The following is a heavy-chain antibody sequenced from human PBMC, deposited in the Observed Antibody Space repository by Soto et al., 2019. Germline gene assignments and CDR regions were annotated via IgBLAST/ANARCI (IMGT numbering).Heavy chain of an antibody. V-gene: IGHV4-59*01. CDR2: ISHSGST. CDR3: AREARGVISGMDV. Sequence: PSETLSLTCTVSGGSISYDYWSWIRQPPGKGLEWIGHISHSGSTNYNPSLKSRVTISVDTSKRQFSLKLSSVTAADPAVYYCAREARGVISGMDVWGQGTTVTSP. CDR1: GGSISYDY. D-gene: IGHD3-10*01. J-gene: IGHJ6*02.